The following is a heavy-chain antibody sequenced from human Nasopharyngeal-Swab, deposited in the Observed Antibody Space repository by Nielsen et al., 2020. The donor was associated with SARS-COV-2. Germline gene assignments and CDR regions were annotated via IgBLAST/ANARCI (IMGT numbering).Heavy chain of an antibody. V-gene: IGHV4-39*07. CDR3: ARSGIVGAIYY. J-gene: IGHJ4*02. Sequence: EFLKISCTVPGGSISSSSYYWGWIRQPPGKGLEWIGSIYYSGSTYYNPSLKSRVTISVDTSKNQFSLKLSSVTAADTAVYYCARSGIVGAIYYWGQGTLVTVSS. D-gene: IGHD1-26*01. CDR2: IYYSGST. CDR1: GGSISSSSYY.